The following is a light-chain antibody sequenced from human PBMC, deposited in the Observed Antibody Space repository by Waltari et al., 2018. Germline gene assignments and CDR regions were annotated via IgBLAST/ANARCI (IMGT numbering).Light chain of an antibody. CDR3: QQSYTTPNT. J-gene: IGKJ2*01. Sequence: DIQMTQSPSPLSASLGDRVIVTCRASQNIRGYVNWFQQSPGKPPKLLITRASTLHTGVPNRFTGSGSGTEFTLTISSLQPEDFASYICQQSYTTPNTFGQGTKV. CDR2: RAS. V-gene: IGKV1-39*01. CDR1: QNIRGY.